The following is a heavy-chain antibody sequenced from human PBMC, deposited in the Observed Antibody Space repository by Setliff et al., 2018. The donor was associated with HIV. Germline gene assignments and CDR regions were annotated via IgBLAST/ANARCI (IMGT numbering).Heavy chain of an antibody. CDR3: AACVLQSGGLTGSYPGGFDY. J-gene: IGHJ4*02. Sequence: ASVKVSCKASGYTFTSYAMHWVRPAPGQRLEWMGWINAFTGKTHYAQDFQGRVAVTTDTSTDTSYMELRSLRSDDTAIYYCAACVLQSGGLTGSYPGGFDYWGQGSLVTVSS. CDR2: INAFTGKT. D-gene: IGHD1-26*01. CDR1: GYTFTSYA. V-gene: IGHV1-3*01.